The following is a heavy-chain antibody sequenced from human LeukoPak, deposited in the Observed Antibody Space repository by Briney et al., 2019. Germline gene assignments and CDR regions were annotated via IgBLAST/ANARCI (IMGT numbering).Heavy chain of an antibody. Sequence: GGSLRLSCAASGFTVSSNYMSWVRQAPGKGLEWVSVIYSGGSTYYADSVKGRFTISRDNAKNSLYLQMNSLRAEDTAVYYCASPPGDCSSTSCFGAFDIWGQGTMVTVSS. J-gene: IGHJ3*02. CDR2: IYSGGST. CDR1: GFTVSSNY. V-gene: IGHV3-53*01. CDR3: ASPPGDCSSTSCFGAFDI. D-gene: IGHD2-2*01.